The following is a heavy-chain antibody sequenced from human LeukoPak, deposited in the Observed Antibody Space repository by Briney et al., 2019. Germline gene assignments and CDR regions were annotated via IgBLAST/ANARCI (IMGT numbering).Heavy chain of an antibody. CDR1: GYTFTRYY. Sequence: ASVKVSCKASGYTFTRYYMHWVRQAPGQGLEWMGWINPNSGGTNYAQKFQGRVTMTRDTSISTAYMELSRLRSDDTAVYYCARKANWGSYYMDVWGKGTTVTVSS. V-gene: IGHV1-2*02. CDR2: INPNSGGT. D-gene: IGHD7-27*01. CDR3: ARKANWGSYYMDV. J-gene: IGHJ6*03.